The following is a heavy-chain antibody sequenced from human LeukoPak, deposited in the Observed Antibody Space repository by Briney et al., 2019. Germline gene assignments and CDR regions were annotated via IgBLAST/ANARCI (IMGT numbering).Heavy chain of an antibody. D-gene: IGHD3-10*01. Sequence: SETLSLTCAVYGGSFSGYYWSWIRQPPGKGLEWIGEINHSGSTNYNPSLKSRVTISVDTSKNQFSLKLSSVTAADTAVYYCAREGRNYGSGTLDYWGQGTLVTVSS. CDR1: GGSFSGYY. V-gene: IGHV4-34*01. CDR2: INHSGST. CDR3: AREGRNYGSGTLDY. J-gene: IGHJ4*02.